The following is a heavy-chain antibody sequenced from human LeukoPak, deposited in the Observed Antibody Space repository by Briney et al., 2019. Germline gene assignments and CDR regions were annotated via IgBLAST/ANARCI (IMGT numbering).Heavy chain of an antibody. V-gene: IGHV7-4-1*02. CDR3: AREWSNNWFDP. CDR2: INTNTGNP. Sequence: ASVKVSCKASGYTFTNYAMNWVRQAPGQGLEWVGWINTNTGNPTYAQGFTGRFVFSLDTSVSTAYLQISSLKAEDTAVYYCAREWSNNWFDPWGQGTLVTVSS. J-gene: IGHJ5*02. CDR1: GYTFTNYA. D-gene: IGHD1-26*01.